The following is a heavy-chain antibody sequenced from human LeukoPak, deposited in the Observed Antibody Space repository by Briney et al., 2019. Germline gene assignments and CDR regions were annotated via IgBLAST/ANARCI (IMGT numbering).Heavy chain of an antibody. CDR3: ARGPAYGARSDYLDY. CDR1: GFTFSSYA. V-gene: IGHV3-64*01. CDR2: ISSNGGST. D-gene: IGHD3-10*01. J-gene: IGHJ4*02. Sequence: GGSLRLSCAASGFTFSSYAMHWVRQAPGKGLEYVSAISSNGGSTYYANSVKGRFTISRDNAKNSLFLQMNSLRAEDTAVYYCARGPAYGARSDYLDYWGQGTLVTVSS.